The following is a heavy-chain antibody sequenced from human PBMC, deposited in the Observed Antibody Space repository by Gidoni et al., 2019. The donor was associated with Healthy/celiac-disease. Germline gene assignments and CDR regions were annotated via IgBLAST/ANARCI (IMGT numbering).Heavy chain of an antibody. CDR2: ISSSGSTI. CDR3: ARDPRPMEHYDSGPPAPNWFDP. Sequence: EVQLVESGGGLVQPGGSLRLSCAASGFTFSSYEMNWVRQAPGKGLEWVSYISSSGSTIYYADSVKGRFTISRDNAKNSLYLQMNSLRAEDTAVYYCARDPRPMEHYDSGPPAPNWFDPWGQGTLVTVSS. CDR1: GFTFSSYE. D-gene: IGHD3-22*01. J-gene: IGHJ5*02. V-gene: IGHV3-48*03.